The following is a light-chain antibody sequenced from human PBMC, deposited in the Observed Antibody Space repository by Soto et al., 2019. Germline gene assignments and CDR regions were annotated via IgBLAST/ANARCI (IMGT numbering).Light chain of an antibody. Sequence: QAVVTQPASVSGSPGQSITISCIGIISDVGNYHLVSWYQQHPGKAPKLMIYEGSKRPSGVSNRFSGSKSGNTASLTISGLQAEDEADYYCCAYAGSSTLGFGGGTQLTVL. J-gene: IGLJ7*01. V-gene: IGLV2-23*01. CDR3: CAYAGSSTLG. CDR2: EGS. CDR1: ISDVGNYHL.